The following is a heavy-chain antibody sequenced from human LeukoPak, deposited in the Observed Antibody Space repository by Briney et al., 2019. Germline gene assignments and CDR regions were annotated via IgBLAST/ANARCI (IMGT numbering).Heavy chain of an antibody. CDR2: INHSGST. D-gene: IGHD1-26*01. J-gene: IGHJ6*03. CDR3: ARVGGSYYYYYYMDV. V-gene: IGHV4-34*01. Sequence: SETLSLTCAVYGGSFSGYYWSWIRQPPGKGLEWIGEINHSGSTDYNPSLKSRVTISVDTSKNQFSLKLSSVTAADTAVYYCARVGGSYYYYYYMDVWGKGTTVTASS. CDR1: GGSFSGYY.